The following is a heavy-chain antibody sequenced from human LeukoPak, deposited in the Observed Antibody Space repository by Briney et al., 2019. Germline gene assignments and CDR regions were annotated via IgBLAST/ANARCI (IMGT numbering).Heavy chain of an antibody. V-gene: IGHV1-69*13. CDR1: GGTFSSYA. CDR3: ANGILWWSFDY. CDR2: IIPIFGTA. D-gene: IGHD2-21*01. J-gene: IGHJ4*02. Sequence: ASVKVSCKASGGTFSSYAISWVRQAPGQGLEWMGGIIPIFGTANYAQKFQGRVTITADESTSTAYMELSSLRSEDTAVYYCANGILWWSFDYWGQGTLVTVSS.